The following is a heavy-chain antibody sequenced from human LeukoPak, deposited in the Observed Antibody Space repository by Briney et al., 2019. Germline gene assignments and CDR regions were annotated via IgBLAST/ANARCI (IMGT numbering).Heavy chain of an antibody. J-gene: IGHJ4*02. D-gene: IGHD6-19*01. CDR3: AKGSSSGWPYYFDY. CDR2: ISANGGST. Sequence: GGSLRLSCAASGFIFSSYAMSWVRQAPGKGLEWVSAISANGGSTYYADSVKGRPTISRDNSKNTLYLQMNSLRADDTAVYYCAKGSSSGWPYYFDYWGQGTLVTVSS. CDR1: GFIFSSYA. V-gene: IGHV3-23*01.